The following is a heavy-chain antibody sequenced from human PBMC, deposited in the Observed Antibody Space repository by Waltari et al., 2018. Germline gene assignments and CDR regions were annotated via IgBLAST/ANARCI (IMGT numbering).Heavy chain of an antibody. J-gene: IGHJ4*02. CDR3: AKFGYYGDNDY. CDR2: IRSYESHK. V-gene: IGHV3-30*02. Sequence: QVQLVGSGGGVVQPGGSLRLSCAASGFTFSDFGMHWVRQGPGVGLECVAFIRSYESHKYYADSVKGRFTISRDNSKNTLYLQMNGLRAEDTAVYYCAKFGYYGDNDYWGQGTLVTVSS. D-gene: IGHD4-17*01. CDR1: GFTFSDFG.